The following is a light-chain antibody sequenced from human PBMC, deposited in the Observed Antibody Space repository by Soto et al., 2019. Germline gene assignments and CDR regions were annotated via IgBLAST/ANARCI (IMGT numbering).Light chain of an antibody. CDR2: WSS. V-gene: IGKV4-1*01. J-gene: IGKJ2*01. CDR3: QKYYTTPYT. Sequence: VVTQFPDSLTVSLGERAAIDCKSSHSLLYNSSHYLAWYQQKPGQPPKLLIYWSSTRESAVPARFIGSGSGTTFTLTISGLQAEDAAVYYCQKYYTTPYTFSQGTKLAI. CDR1: HSLLYNSSHY.